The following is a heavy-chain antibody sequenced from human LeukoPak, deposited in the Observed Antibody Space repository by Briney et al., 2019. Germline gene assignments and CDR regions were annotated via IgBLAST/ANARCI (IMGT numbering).Heavy chain of an antibody. J-gene: IGHJ5*02. Sequence: ASVKVSCKASGYTFTGYYMHWVRQAPGQGLEWMGWFNPNNGGTNYAQRFQGRVTMTRDTSISTAYMELSGLRSDDTAVYYCARGFNYYDSSGYYYGKYNWFDPWGQGTLVTVSS. CDR2: FNPNNGGT. D-gene: IGHD3-22*01. CDR3: ARGFNYYDSSGYYYGKYNWFDP. V-gene: IGHV1-2*02. CDR1: GYTFTGYY.